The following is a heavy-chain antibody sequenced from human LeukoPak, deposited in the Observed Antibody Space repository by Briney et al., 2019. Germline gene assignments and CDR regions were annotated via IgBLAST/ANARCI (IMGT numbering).Heavy chain of an antibody. Sequence: GESLKISCKASGYSFTCYWIGWVRQMPGKGLEWMGIIYPADSDTRYSPSFQGQVTISADKSSNTAYLQWSGLKASDTAMYYCARPGYYFGSGSYHGFDDWGQGTLVTVSS. D-gene: IGHD3-10*01. CDR2: IYPADSDT. V-gene: IGHV5-51*01. CDR1: GYSFTCYW. CDR3: ARPGYYFGSGSYHGFDD. J-gene: IGHJ4*02.